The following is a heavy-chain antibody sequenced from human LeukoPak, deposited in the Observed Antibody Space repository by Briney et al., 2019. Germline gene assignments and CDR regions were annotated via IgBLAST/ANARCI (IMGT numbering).Heavy chain of an antibody. V-gene: IGHV3-11*04. CDR3: ARVKGSYSFDY. CDR1: GFTFSNYY. J-gene: IGHJ4*02. Sequence: GGSLRLSXAASGFTFSNYYMSWIRQAPGKGLEWVSYISSSGSTIYYADSVKGRFTMSRDNAKNSLYLQMNSLRAEDTAVYYCARVKGSYSFDYGGQGALVTVSS. D-gene: IGHD1-26*01. CDR2: ISSSGSTI.